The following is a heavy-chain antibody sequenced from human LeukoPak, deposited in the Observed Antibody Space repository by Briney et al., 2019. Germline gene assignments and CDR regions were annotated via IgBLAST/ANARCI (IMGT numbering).Heavy chain of an antibody. CDR2: ISGSGGST. CDR3: AKDLGYSSSWYYFDY. V-gene: IGHV3-23*01. J-gene: IGHJ4*02. CDR1: GFTFSSYA. D-gene: IGHD6-13*01. Sequence: GGSLRLSCAASGFTFSSYAMSWVRQAPGKGLEWVSAISGSGGSTYYADSVKGRFTISRDNSMNTLYLQMNSLRAEDTAVYYCAKDLGYSSSWYYFDYWGQGTLVTVSS.